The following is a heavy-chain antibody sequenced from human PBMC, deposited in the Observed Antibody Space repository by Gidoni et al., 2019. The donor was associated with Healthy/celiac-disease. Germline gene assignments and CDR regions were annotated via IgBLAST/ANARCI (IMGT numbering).Heavy chain of an antibody. V-gene: IGHV3-23*04. D-gene: IGHD3-3*01. CDR1: GFPFSSYA. CDR2: ISGSGGST. Sequence: EVQLVESGGGLVQPGGSLRLSCAASGFPFSSYAMSWVRQAPGKGLGWVSAISGSGGSTYYADSVKGRFTISRDNSKNTLYLQMNSLRAEDTAVYYCAKRGDFWSAFDYWGQGTLVTVSS. J-gene: IGHJ4*02. CDR3: AKRGDFWSAFDY.